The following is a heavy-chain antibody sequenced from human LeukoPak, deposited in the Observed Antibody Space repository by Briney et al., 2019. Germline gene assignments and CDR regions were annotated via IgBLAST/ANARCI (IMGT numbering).Heavy chain of an antibody. D-gene: IGHD3-10*01. CDR1: GFTVSSNY. J-gene: IGHJ4*02. Sequence: GGSLRLSCAASGFTVSSNYMSWVRQAPGKGLDGVSVIYSGGSTYYADSVKGRVTISQDNSKNTLYLQINSLKAENTAVYYFSRGYSMVPVYWGQGTLVTASS. V-gene: IGHV3-53*01. CDR2: IYSGGST. CDR3: SRGYSMVPVY.